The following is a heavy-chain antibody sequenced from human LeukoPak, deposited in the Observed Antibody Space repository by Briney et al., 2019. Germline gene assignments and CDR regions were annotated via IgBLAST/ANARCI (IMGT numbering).Heavy chain of an antibody. CDR1: GFTFSSYA. CDR3: AKDIITLVRGVRTPYFDD. Sequence: PGGSLRLSCAASGFTFSSYAMSWVRQAPGKGLEWVSAISGSGGSTSYADSVKGRFTISRDNSKNTLYLQMNSLRAGDTAVYYCAKDIITLVRGVRTPYFDDWGQGTLVTVSS. D-gene: IGHD3-10*01. V-gene: IGHV3-23*01. J-gene: IGHJ4*02. CDR2: ISGSGGST.